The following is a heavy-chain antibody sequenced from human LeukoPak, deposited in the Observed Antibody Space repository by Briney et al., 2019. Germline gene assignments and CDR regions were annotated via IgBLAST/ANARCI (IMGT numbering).Heavy chain of an antibody. V-gene: IGHV4-34*01. CDR1: GGTFSGYY. CDR2: SNHSGST. Sequence: PSETLSLTCAVYGGTFSGYYWSWIRQRPGKGLEWIGESNHSGSTNYNPSLKSRVTISVDTSKNQFSLKLSSVTAADTAMYFCARGGSYGYNYWGQGTLVTVSS. CDR3: ARGGSYGYNY. J-gene: IGHJ4*02. D-gene: IGHD5-18*01.